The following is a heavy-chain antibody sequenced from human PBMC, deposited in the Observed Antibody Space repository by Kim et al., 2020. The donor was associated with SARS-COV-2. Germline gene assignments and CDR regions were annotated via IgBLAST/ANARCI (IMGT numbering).Heavy chain of an antibody. CDR3: ARDNMVRGVIIPYYYYGMDV. CDR1: GFTFSSYW. Sequence: GGSLRLSCAASGFTFSSYWMSWVRQAPGKGLEWVANIKQDGSEKYYVDSVKGRFTISRDNAKNSLYLQMNSLRAEDTAVYYCARDNMVRGVIIPYYYYGMDVWGQGTTVTVSS. CDR2: IKQDGSEK. J-gene: IGHJ6*02. D-gene: IGHD3-10*01. V-gene: IGHV3-7*03.